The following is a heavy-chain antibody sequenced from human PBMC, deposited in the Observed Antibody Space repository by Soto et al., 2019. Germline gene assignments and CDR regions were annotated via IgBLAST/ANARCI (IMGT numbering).Heavy chain of an antibody. Sequence: EVQLVESGGGLVQPGGSLRLSCAASGFTVSSNYMSWVRQAPGKGLEWVSVTYSGGSTYYADSVKGRFTISRDNSKSTLYLQMNSMRVEDAAVYYSARVFDYWGQGTLVTVSS. CDR1: GFTVSSNY. CDR2: TYSGGST. J-gene: IGHJ4*02. V-gene: IGHV3-66*01. CDR3: ARVFDY.